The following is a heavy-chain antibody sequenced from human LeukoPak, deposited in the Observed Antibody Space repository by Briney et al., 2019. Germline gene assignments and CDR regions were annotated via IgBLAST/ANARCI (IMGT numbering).Heavy chain of an antibody. D-gene: IGHD4-17*01. Sequence: PSETLSLTCTVSGGSISSYYWSWIRQPPGKGLEWIGYIYTSGSTNYNPSLKSRVTMSVDTSKNHFSLKLSSVTAADTAVYYCARDQGYTVKNWFDPWGQGTLVTVSS. J-gene: IGHJ5*02. V-gene: IGHV4-4*08. CDR3: ARDQGYTVKNWFDP. CDR2: IYTSGST. CDR1: GGSISSYY.